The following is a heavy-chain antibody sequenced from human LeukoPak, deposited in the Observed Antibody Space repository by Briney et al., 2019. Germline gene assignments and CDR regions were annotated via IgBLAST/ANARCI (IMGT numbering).Heavy chain of an antibody. CDR2: VNNDGSST. V-gene: IGHV3-74*01. Sequence: GGSLRLSCAASGFTFTDYWMHWVRQPPGKGLEWVSRVNNDGSSTIYADSLKGRFTISRDNAKNSLYLQMNSLRVEDTAVYYCSRAPGGYSYGHPYYFDSWGQGTLVTVSS. J-gene: IGHJ4*02. CDR3: SRAPGGYSYGHPYYFDS. CDR1: GFTFTDYW. D-gene: IGHD5-18*01.